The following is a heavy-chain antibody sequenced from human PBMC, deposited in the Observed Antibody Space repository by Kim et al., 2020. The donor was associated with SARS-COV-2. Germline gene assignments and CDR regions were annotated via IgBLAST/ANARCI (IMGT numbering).Heavy chain of an antibody. D-gene: IGHD1-26*01. CDR1: GFTFSGSA. Sequence: GGSLRLSCAASGFTFSGSAMHWVRQASGKGLEWVGRIRSKANSYATAYAASVKGRFTISRDDSKNTAYLQMNSLKTEDTAVYYCTSLPRTTTYYYGMDVWGQGTTVTVSS. CDR3: TSLPRTTTYYYGMDV. CDR2: IRSKANSYAT. V-gene: IGHV3-73*01. J-gene: IGHJ6*02.